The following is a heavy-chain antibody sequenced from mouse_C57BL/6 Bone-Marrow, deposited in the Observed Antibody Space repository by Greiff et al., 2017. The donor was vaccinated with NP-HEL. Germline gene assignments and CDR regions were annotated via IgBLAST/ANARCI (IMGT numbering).Heavy chain of an antibody. CDR2: ISYDGSN. Sequence: EVQLQESGPGLVKPSQSLSLTCSVTGYSITSGYYWNWIRQFPGNKLEWMGYISYDGSNNYNPSLKNRISITRDTSKNQFFLKLNSVTTEDTATYYCAKLTGSYYYAMDYWGQGTSVTVSS. V-gene: IGHV3-6*01. CDR3: AKLTGSYYYAMDY. CDR1: GYSITSGYY. J-gene: IGHJ4*01. D-gene: IGHD4-1*01.